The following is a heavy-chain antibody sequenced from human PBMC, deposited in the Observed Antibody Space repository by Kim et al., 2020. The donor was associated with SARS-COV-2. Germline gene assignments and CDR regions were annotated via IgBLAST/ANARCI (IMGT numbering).Heavy chain of an antibody. V-gene: IGHV3-7*03. Sequence: GGSLRLSCAASGFTLNNYWMSWVRQAPGKGLEWVANIKPDGSATFYVDSVEGRFTISRDYAKNLLFLQMKSLRAEDTAVYYCARGSSLFVRYFELWGRGTLLTVST. CDR2: IKPDGSAT. CDR1: GFTLNNYW. D-gene: IGHD3-16*01. J-gene: IGHJ2*01. CDR3: ARGSSLFVRYFEL.